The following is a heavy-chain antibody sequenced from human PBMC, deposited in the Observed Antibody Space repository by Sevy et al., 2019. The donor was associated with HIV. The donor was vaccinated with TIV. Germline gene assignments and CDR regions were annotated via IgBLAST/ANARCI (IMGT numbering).Heavy chain of an antibody. CDR3: VRDKEEGACVPDY. Sequence: GGSLRLSCPTFGFNFRNSWMAWVRQTPGKGLEFLADIKQDGYETYYVDSVKGRFTISRDNAKNSLHLQMNSLRAEDTAMYFCVRDKEEGACVPDYWGQGTPVTVSS. D-gene: IGHD1-26*01. CDR2: IKQDGYET. CDR1: GFNFRNSW. J-gene: IGHJ4*02. V-gene: IGHV3-7*03.